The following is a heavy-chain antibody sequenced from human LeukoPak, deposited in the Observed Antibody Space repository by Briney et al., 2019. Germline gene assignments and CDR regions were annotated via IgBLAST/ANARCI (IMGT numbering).Heavy chain of an antibody. D-gene: IGHD1-26*01. CDR2: INPNSGGT. J-gene: IGHJ3*02. CDR1: GYTFTGYY. Sequence: ASVKVSCKASGYTFTGYYMHWVRQAPGQGLEWMGWINPNSGGTNYAQKFQGRVTMTRDTSISTAYMELSRLRSDDTAVYYCARGSSLVGPKNAFDIWGQGTMVIVSS. CDR3: ARGSSLVGPKNAFDI. V-gene: IGHV1-2*02.